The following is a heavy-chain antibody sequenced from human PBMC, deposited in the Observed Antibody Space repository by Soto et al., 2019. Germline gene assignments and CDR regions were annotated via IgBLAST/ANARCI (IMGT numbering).Heavy chain of an antibody. CDR1: GFTFNNAW. V-gene: IGHV3-15*07. CDR2: IKSKADGGTT. CDR3: NTGFPGDFDFDC. D-gene: IGHD4-17*01. J-gene: IGHJ4*02. Sequence: PGGSLRLSCAASGFTFNNAWMNWVRQAPGKGLEWVGRIKSKADGGTTDYAAPVKGRFTLSRDDSKNTLFLEMNSLKAEDTGVYYCNTGFPGDFDFDCWGQGTLVTVSS.